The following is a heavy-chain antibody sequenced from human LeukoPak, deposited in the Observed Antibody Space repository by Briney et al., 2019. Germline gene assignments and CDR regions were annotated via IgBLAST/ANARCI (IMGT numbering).Heavy chain of an antibody. CDR3: TRGWAYGDYAGHWYFDL. J-gene: IGHJ2*01. CDR1: GFTFSSYA. V-gene: IGHV3-23*01. Sequence: QPGGSLRLSCAASGFTFSSYAMSWVRQAPGKGLEWVSAISGSGGSTYYADSVKGRFTISRDNSKNTLHLQMNSLRAEDTAVYYCTRGWAYGDYAGHWYFDLWGRGTLVTVSS. D-gene: IGHD4-17*01. CDR2: ISGSGGST.